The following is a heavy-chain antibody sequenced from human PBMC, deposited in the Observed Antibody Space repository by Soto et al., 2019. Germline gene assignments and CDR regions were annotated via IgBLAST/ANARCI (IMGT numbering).Heavy chain of an antibody. CDR2: ISPSGRTI. D-gene: IGHD1-26*01. CDR3: ARATQYSGTYYVYFQH. V-gene: IGHV3-11*01. Sequence: QVQLVESGETSVKPGGSLRLSCAASGFAFSDYYMNWIRQAPGKGLEWISYISPSGRTIYYDDSVKGRFTVSRDNANNSLFLQLNNLRAEDTAVYYCARATQYSGTYYVYFQHWGLGTLVTVSS. J-gene: IGHJ1*01. CDR1: GFAFSDYY.